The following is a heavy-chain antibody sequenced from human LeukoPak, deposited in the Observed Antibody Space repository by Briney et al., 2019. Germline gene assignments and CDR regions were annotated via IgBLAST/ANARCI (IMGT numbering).Heavy chain of an antibody. J-gene: IGHJ6*02. CDR1: GFTFSSYA. V-gene: IGHV3-30-3*01. D-gene: IGHD2-2*01. CDR3: ARTLPSPPGYCSSTSCYESLYYGMDV. CDR2: ISYDGSNK. Sequence: GGSLRLSCAASGFTFSSYAMHWVRQAPGKGLEWVAVISYDGSNKYYADSVKGRFTISRDNSKNTLYLQMNSLRAEDTAAYYCARTLPSPPGYCSSTSCYESLYYGMDVWGQGTTVTVSS.